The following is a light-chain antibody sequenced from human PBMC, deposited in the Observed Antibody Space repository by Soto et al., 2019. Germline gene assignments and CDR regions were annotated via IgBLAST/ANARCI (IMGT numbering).Light chain of an antibody. CDR3: QQRNNWPPT. V-gene: IGKV3-11*01. J-gene: IGKJ4*01. Sequence: LLTQSPATLSVSPGQRVTLSCRASQSISSYLAWYQQRPGQPSRLLIYDASNRATGIPARFSGSGSGTDFTLTISSLEPEDFALYFCQQRNNWPPTFDGGTKVE. CDR2: DAS. CDR1: QSISSY.